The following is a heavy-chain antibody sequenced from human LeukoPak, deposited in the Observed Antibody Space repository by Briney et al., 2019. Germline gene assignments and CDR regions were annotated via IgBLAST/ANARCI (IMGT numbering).Heavy chain of an antibody. CDR2: IYSGGST. Sequence: GGSLRLSCAASGFTVSSNYMSWVRQAPGKGLEWVSVIYSGGSTYYADSVKGRFTISRDNPKNTLYLQMNSLRAEDTAVYYCARDLLTPQRIDIWGQGTMVTVSS. D-gene: IGHD2-2*01. V-gene: IGHV3-53*01. CDR3: ARDLLTPQRIDI. J-gene: IGHJ3*02. CDR1: GFTVSSNY.